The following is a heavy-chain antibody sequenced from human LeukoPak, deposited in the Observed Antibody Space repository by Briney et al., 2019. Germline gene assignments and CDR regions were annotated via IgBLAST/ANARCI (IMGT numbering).Heavy chain of an antibody. Sequence: SETLSLTCTVSGGSISSYYWSWIRQPPGKGLEWIGYIYYSGSTNYNPSLKSRVTISVDTSKNQYSLKLSSVTAADTAVYYCARDRGLTTSGGVGFDYWGQGTLVTVSS. CDR2: IYYSGST. J-gene: IGHJ4*02. D-gene: IGHD4/OR15-4a*01. CDR3: ARDRGLTTSGGVGFDY. CDR1: GGSISSYY. V-gene: IGHV4-59*01.